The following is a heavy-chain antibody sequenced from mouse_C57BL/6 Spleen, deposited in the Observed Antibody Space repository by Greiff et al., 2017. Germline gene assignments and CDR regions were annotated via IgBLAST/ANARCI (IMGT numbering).Heavy chain of an antibody. V-gene: IGHV14-4*01. D-gene: IGHD1-1*01. Sequence: VQLQQSGAELVRPGASVKLSCTASGFNIKDDYMHWVKQRPEQGLEWIGWIDPENGDTEYASKFQGKATITADTTSSTAYLQLSSLTSEDTAVYYCTTYVVDTEGWGKGTTLT. J-gene: IGHJ2*01. CDR3: TTYVVDTEG. CDR1: GFNIKDDY. CDR2: IDPENGDT.